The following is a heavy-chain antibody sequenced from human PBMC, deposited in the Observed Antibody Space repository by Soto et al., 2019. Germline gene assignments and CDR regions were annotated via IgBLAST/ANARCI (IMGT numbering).Heavy chain of an antibody. CDR1: GFTSSSYG. D-gene: IGHD3-10*01. CDR3: ARDPGGVRGIYYYYGMDV. Sequence: GGSLRLSCAASGFTSSSYGMHWVRQAPGKGLEWVAVIWYDGSNKYYADSVKGRFTISRDNSKNTLYLQMNSLRAEDTAVYYCARDPGGVRGIYYYYGMDVWGQGTTVTVSS. J-gene: IGHJ6*02. CDR2: IWYDGSNK. V-gene: IGHV3-33*01.